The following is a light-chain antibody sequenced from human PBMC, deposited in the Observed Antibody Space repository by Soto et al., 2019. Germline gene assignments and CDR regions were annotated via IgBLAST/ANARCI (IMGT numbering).Light chain of an antibody. CDR1: QDIKEF. Sequence: DIQMTQSPSSLSASVGDRVTITCQASQDIKEFLNWYQQKPGKAPKLLIHDASTLETGVPSRFSGSGSGTDFTFIINSLQPEDLATYFCQAFDNLPSITFGQGTRLEIK. CDR2: DAS. J-gene: IGKJ5*01. CDR3: QAFDNLPSIT. V-gene: IGKV1-33*01.